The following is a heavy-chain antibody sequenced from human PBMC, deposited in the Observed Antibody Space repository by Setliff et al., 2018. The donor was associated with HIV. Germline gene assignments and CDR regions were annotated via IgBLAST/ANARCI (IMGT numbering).Heavy chain of an antibody. V-gene: IGHV4-34*01. Sequence: PSETLSLTCAGYGGSFSGYYWSWIRQPPGKGLEWIGEINHSGSTNYNPSLKSRVTISVDTSKNQFSLKLSSVTAAATAVYYCARVEYLWSPSSGWYQGPFDYWGQGTLVTVSS. CDR3: ARVEYLWSPSSGWYQGPFDY. J-gene: IGHJ4*02. CDR2: INHSGST. D-gene: IGHD6-19*01. CDR1: GGSFSGYY.